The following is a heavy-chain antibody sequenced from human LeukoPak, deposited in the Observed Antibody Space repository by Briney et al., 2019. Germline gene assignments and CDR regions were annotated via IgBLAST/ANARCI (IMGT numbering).Heavy chain of an antibody. CDR1: GYTLTELS. V-gene: IGHV1-24*01. Sequence: GASVKVSCKVSGYTLTELSMHWVRQAPGKGLEWMGGFDPEDGETIYAQKFQGRVTMTEDTSTDTAYMELSSLRSEDTAVYYCATSDPYYDSGGYYYWGQGTLVTVSS. J-gene: IGHJ4*02. D-gene: IGHD3-22*01. CDR3: ATSDPYYDSGGYYY. CDR2: FDPEDGET.